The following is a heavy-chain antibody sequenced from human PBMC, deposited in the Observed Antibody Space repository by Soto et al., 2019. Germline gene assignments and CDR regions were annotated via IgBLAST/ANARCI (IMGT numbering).Heavy chain of an antibody. CDR1: GYSFTSYW. V-gene: IGHV5-51*03. Sequence: EVQLVQSGAEVKKPGESLKISCKGSGYSFTSYWIGWVRQMPGKGLEWRGSIYPGDSGTRYSPSFQGQVTISADKSISPAYMQWSSLEASDTAMYYCASSTGSPAHFDYWGQGTLVTVSS. CDR2: IYPGDSGT. J-gene: IGHJ4*02. D-gene: IGHD4-4*01. CDR3: ASSTGSPAHFDY.